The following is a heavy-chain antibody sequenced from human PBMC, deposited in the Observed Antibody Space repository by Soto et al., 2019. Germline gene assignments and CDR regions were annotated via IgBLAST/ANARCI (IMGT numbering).Heavy chain of an antibody. Sequence: QVQLVQSGAEVKKPGASVKVSCKASGYTFTSYGISWVRQAPGQGLEWMGWISAYNGNTNYAQKLQGRVTMNTNTSTSTADMDLRSLRSDSTAVDYCARDQDGDIVDTILGYWGQGTLVTVSS. J-gene: IGHJ4*02. CDR1: GYTFTSYG. D-gene: IGHD5-12*01. CDR3: ARDQDGDIVDTILGY. V-gene: IGHV1-18*01. CDR2: ISAYNGNT.